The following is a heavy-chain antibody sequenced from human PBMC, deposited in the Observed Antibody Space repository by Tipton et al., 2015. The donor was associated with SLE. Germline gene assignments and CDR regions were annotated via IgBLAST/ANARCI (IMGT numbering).Heavy chain of an antibody. CDR1: GDSVISGTYY. V-gene: IGHV4-61*01. D-gene: IGHD3-22*01. Sequence: TLSLTCTVSGDSVISGTYYWSWIRQPPGKGLEWIGYIYYSGGTIYNPSLKSRVTVSLDTSKNQFSLKLSSVTAADTAVYYCARDPTMIVALDIWGQGTMVTVSS. CDR2: IYYSGGT. J-gene: IGHJ3*02. CDR3: ARDPTMIVALDI.